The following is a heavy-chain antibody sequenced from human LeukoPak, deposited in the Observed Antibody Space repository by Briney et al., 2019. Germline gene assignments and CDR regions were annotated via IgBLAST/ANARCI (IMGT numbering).Heavy chain of an antibody. J-gene: IGHJ4*02. Sequence: GGTLRLSCAASGLTFSTFGMTWVRQAPGKGLEWVSAISGSAVITFYADSVKGRFTISRDNSKNTLYLQMNSLRAEDTAVYYCAKVTYGSGTYGAFDYWGQGTLVTVSS. CDR1: GLTFSTFG. CDR2: ISGSAVIT. D-gene: IGHD3-10*01. V-gene: IGHV3-23*01. CDR3: AKVTYGSGTYGAFDY.